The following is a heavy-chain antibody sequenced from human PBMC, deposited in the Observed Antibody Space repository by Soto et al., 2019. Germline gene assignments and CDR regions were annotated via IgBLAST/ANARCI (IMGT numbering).Heavy chain of an antibody. V-gene: IGHV4-30-4*01. CDR2: IYYSAST. Sequence: QVQLQESGPGLVKPSQTLSLTCTVSGASINSGDYHWTWIRQFPGKGLEWIGGIYYSASTYYNPALVSRLTISADKSKNQFFLNLASVTAADTAMYYCTRRGGGGSGVFMIDWLDPWGQGTQVTVSS. CDR3: TRRGGGGSGVFMIDWLDP. CDR1: GASINSGDYH. J-gene: IGHJ5*02. D-gene: IGHD3-3*01.